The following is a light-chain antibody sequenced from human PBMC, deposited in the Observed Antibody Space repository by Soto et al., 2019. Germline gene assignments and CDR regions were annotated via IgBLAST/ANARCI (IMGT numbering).Light chain of an antibody. CDR3: CSYAGSSTFV. CDR2: EVT. V-gene: IGLV2-23*02. CDR1: SSDVGSYNL. J-gene: IGLJ1*01. Sequence: QSVLTQPASVSGSPGQSITISCTGTSSDVGSYNLVSWYQQHPGKAPKLVIYEVTKRPSGVSNRFSGSKSGNTASLTISGLQAEDEADYYCCSYAGSSTFVFETGTRSPS.